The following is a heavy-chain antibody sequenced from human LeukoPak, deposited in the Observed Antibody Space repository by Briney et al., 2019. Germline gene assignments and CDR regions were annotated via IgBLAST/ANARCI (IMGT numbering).Heavy chain of an antibody. CDR1: GFTFSDYY. V-gene: IGHV3-11*06. J-gene: IGHJ4*02. D-gene: IGHD3-10*01. CDR2: ISSDSSYT. CDR3: ASPILRGRYFDY. Sequence: GGSLRLSCAASGFTFSDYYMSWIRQAPGKGLEWVSYISSDSSYTNYADSMKGRFTISRDNAKNSLYLQMNSLRAEDTAVYYCASPILRGRYFDYWGQGTLVTVSS.